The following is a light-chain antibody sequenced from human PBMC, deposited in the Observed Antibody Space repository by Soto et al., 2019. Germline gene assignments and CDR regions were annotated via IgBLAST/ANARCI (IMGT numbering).Light chain of an antibody. Sequence: QSALTQPASVSGSPGQSITISCTGTSSDIGSYDLVSWYQQHPGTAPKLIIYDVTKRPSGVSTRFSGSKSGNTASLTISGLQAVDEADYYCCSFADFTYVFGTGTKVTVL. J-gene: IGLJ1*01. CDR2: DVT. V-gene: IGLV2-23*02. CDR3: CSFADFTYV. CDR1: SSDIGSYDL.